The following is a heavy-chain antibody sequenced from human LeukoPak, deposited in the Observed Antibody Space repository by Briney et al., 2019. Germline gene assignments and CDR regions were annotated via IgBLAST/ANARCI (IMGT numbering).Heavy chain of an antibody. CDR2: IYTSGST. V-gene: IGHV4-4*07. J-gene: IGHJ4*02. CDR3: ARDGCSGASCSIDY. Sequence: SETLSLTCTVSGGSISSYYWSCIRQPAGKGLEWIGRIYTSGSTNYNPSLKSRVTMSVDTSKNQFSLKLSSVTAADTAVYYCARDGCSGASCSIDYWGQGTLVTVSS. D-gene: IGHD2-15*01. CDR1: GGSISSYY.